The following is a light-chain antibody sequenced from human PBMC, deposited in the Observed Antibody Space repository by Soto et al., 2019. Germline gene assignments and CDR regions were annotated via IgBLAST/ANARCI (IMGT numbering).Light chain of an antibody. CDR2: DAS. CDR1: QSTSSH. V-gene: IGKV3-11*01. CDR3: QQRSNWPLT. J-gene: IGKJ4*01. Sequence: EIVLTQSPATLSLSPGERVTLSCRASQSTSSHLAWYQQKPGQAPRLLMYDASNRATGIPARFSGSGSGTDFTLTISSLEPEDFAVYYCQQRSNWPLTFGGGTKVEIK.